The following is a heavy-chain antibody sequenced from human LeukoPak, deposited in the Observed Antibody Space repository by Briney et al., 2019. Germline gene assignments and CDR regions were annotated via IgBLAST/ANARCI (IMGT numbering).Heavy chain of an antibody. Sequence: GGSLRLSCAASGLTFSNYWMSWVRQAPGKGLEWVANIKQDGSEESCVNSVKGRFTISRDNAKNSVYLQMNSLRVEDTAVYYCATEWAGFDSWGQGTLVAVSS. CDR2: IKQDGSEE. CDR3: ATEWAGFDS. V-gene: IGHV3-7*01. J-gene: IGHJ4*02. CDR1: GLTFSNYW.